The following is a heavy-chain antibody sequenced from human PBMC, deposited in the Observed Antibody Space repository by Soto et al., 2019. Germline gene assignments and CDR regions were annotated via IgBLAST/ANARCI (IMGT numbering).Heavy chain of an antibody. V-gene: IGHV3-23*01. J-gene: IGHJ6*03. CDR2: ISGSGGST. Sequence: GGSLRLSCAASGFTFSSYAMSWVRQAPGKGLEWVSAISGSGGSTYYADSVKGRFTISRDNSKNTLYLQMNSLRAEDTAVYYCARAPVITFGGAYFSYYYMDVWGKGTTVTVSS. D-gene: IGHD3-16*01. CDR3: ARAPVITFGGAYFSYYYMDV. CDR1: GFTFSSYA.